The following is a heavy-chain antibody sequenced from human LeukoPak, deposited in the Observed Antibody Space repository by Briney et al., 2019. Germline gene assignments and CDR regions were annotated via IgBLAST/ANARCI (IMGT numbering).Heavy chain of an antibody. V-gene: IGHV1-46*01. J-gene: IGHJ6*03. CDR2: INPSGGST. Sequence: ASVKVSCKASGYTFTSYYMHWVRQAPGQGLEWMGIINPSGGSTSYAQKFQGRVTMTRDTSTSTVYMELSSLRSEDTAVYYCARDGTYHWNDGGYYYYYMDVWGKGTTVTVSS. CDR1: GYTFTSYY. CDR3: ARDGTYHWNDGGYYYYYMDV. D-gene: IGHD1-1*01.